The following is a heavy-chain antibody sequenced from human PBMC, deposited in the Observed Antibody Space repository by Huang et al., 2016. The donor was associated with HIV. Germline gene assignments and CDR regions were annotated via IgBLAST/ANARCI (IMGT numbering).Heavy chain of an antibody. CDR1: GFDFSSYA. J-gene: IGHJ4*02. V-gene: IGHV3-30-3*01. D-gene: IGHD6-13*01. Sequence: QVQLGESGGGVVQPEKSLRLSRAASGFDFSSYAMNWVRQAPGTGPQWVAVISSDGNNMYYSDPVKGRFIISRDNSKNTLYLQMNSLRGEDTAIYYCARGGILGTSWYRPFDYWGQGTLFTVSS. CDR3: ARGGILGTSWYRPFDY. CDR2: ISSDGNNM.